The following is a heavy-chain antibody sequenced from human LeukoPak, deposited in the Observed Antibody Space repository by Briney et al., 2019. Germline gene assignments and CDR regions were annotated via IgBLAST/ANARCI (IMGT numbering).Heavy chain of an antibody. D-gene: IGHD2-2*01. J-gene: IGHJ5*02. CDR2: IIPILGVP. CDR3: ARHCSSTSCYGGMNWFDP. CDR1: GGTFSTYS. V-gene: IGHV1-69*02. Sequence: SVKVSCKASGGTFSTYSITWVRQAPGQGLEWMGRIIPILGVPNYAQKFQGRLTITADKSTSTAYMDLSSLRSEDTAVYYCARHCSSTSCYGGMNWFDPWGQGTLVTVSS.